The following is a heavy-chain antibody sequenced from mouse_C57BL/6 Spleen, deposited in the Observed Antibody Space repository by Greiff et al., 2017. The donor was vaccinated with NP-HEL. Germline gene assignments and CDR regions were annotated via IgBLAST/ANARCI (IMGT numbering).Heavy chain of an antibody. J-gene: IGHJ4*01. D-gene: IGHD2-4*01. CDR3: ARSPYEYDDGYYAMDY. Sequence: VQLQQSGPELVKPGASVKISCKASGYAFSSSWMNWVKQRPGKGLEWIGRIYPGDGDTNYNGKFEGKATLTADKSSSTAYMQLSSLTSEDSAVYFCARSPYEYDDGYYAMDYWGQGTSVTVSS. CDR2: IYPGDGDT. CDR1: GYAFSSSW. V-gene: IGHV1-82*01.